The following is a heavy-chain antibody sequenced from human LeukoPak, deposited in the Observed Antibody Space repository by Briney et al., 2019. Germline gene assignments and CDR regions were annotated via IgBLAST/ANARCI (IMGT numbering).Heavy chain of an antibody. J-gene: IGHJ4*02. CDR2: LYTGGSI. V-gene: IGHV3-66*02. CDR1: GFTVSSDY. CDR3: ATVSSSSPHY. D-gene: IGHD6-6*01. Sequence: PGGSLRLSCAVSGFTVSSDYRSWVRQAPGKGLEWVSVLYTGGSISYADSVKGRFTISRDNSKNTLYLQMNSLRAEDTAVYYCATVSSSSPHYWGQGTLVTVSS.